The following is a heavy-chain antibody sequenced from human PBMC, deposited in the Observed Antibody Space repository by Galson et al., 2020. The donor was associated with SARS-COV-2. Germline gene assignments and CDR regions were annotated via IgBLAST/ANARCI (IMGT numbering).Heavy chain of an antibody. V-gene: IGHV3-66*01. J-gene: IGHJ3*02. D-gene: IGHD3-3*01. Sequence: TGGSLRLSCAASGFTVSSNYMSWVRQAPGKGLEWVSDIYSGGSTYYADSVKGRFTISRDNSKNTLYLQMNSLRAEDTAVYYCARDPLNYDFWSGYYTGGSGAFDIWGQGTMVTVSS. CDR2: IYSGGST. CDR3: ARDPLNYDFWSGYYTGGSGAFDI. CDR1: GFTVSSNY.